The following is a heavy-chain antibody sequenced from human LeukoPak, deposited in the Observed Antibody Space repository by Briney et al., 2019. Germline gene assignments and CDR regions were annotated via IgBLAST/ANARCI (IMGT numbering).Heavy chain of an antibody. D-gene: IGHD3-10*01. CDR3: ARSLWFGESPLDY. J-gene: IGHJ4*02. V-gene: IGHV4-61*01. CDR1: GGSVSSDNYY. CDR2: ISYSGST. Sequence: SETLSLTCTVSGGSVSSDNYYWTWIRQPPGKGLQWIGYISYSGSTNYNPSLKSRGTISLHTSKNQFSLKLSSVTAADTAVYYCARSLWFGESPLDYWGQGTLVTVSS.